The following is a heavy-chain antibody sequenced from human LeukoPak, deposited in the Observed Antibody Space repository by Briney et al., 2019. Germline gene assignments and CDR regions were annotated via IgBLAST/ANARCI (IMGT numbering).Heavy chain of an antibody. V-gene: IGHV3-7*01. J-gene: IGHJ4*02. CDR2: IKQDGSEE. Sequence: GGSLRLSCAASGFTFSSDWMSWVRQAPGEGLEWVANIKQDGSEEYYMDSVKGRFTISRDNAKNSLYLQMNSLRAEDTAVYYCAREYYDYFDYWGQGTLVTVSS. CDR1: GFTFSSDW. D-gene: IGHD2/OR15-2a*01. CDR3: AREYYDYFDY.